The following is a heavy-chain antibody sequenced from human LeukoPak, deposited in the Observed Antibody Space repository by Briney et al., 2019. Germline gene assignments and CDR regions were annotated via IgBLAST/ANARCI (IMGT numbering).Heavy chain of an antibody. Sequence: SETLSLTCTVSGYSISSDYYWGWIRQPPGQGLEWIGSIYHSGSTYYNPSLKSRVTISVDTSKNQFSLKLSSVTAADTAVYYCARVQLWPPSQFDYWGQGTLVTVSS. D-gene: IGHD5-18*01. J-gene: IGHJ4*02. CDR2: IYHSGST. CDR3: ARVQLWPPSQFDY. CDR1: GYSISSDYY. V-gene: IGHV4-38-2*02.